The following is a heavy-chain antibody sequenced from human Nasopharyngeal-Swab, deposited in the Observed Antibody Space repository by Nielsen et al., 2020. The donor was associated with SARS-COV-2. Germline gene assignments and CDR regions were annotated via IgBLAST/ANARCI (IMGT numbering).Heavy chain of an antibody. D-gene: IGHD3-10*01. CDR3: AKAPRYYFGSGSFYFEY. CDR1: GFTFSSFA. J-gene: IGHJ4*02. Sequence: GESLKISCAASGFTFSSFAMSWVRQAPGKGLEWVSSISGSGGSINYADSVKGRFTISRDNSKNTLYLQMSSLRAEDTAVYYCAKAPRYYFGSGSFYFEYWGQGTLVTVSA. V-gene: IGHV3-23*01. CDR2: ISGSGGSI.